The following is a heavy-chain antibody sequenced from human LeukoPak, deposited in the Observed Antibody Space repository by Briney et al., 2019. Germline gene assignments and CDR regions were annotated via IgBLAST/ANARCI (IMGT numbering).Heavy chain of an antibody. CDR1: GGSISSYY. Sequence: SETLSLTCTVSGGSISSYYWSWIRQPPGKGLEWIGYIYYSGSTNYNPSLKSRVTISVDTSKNQFSLKLSSVTAADTAVYYCARVIAGGYSYGPFDYWGQGTLVTVSS. D-gene: IGHD5-18*01. V-gene: IGHV4-59*01. J-gene: IGHJ4*02. CDR3: ARVIAGGYSYGPFDY. CDR2: IYYSGST.